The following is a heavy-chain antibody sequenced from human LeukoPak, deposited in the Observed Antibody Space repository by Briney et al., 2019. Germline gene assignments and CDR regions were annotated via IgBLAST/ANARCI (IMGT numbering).Heavy chain of an antibody. J-gene: IGHJ4*02. Sequence: SQTLSLTCTVSGGSISRGGYFWSWIRQHPGKGLEWIGYISYSGSPYYNPSLKSRVTISVDTSKNQFSLKLSSVTAADTAVYYCARLAADNFGDYEDRFDYWGQGTLVTVSS. D-gene: IGHD4-17*01. CDR3: ARLAADNFGDYEDRFDY. CDR1: GGSISRGGYF. V-gene: IGHV4-31*03. CDR2: ISYSGSP.